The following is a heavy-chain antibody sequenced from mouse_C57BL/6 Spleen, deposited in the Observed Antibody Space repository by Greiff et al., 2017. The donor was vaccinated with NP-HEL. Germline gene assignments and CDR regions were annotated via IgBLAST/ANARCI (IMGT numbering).Heavy chain of an antibody. V-gene: IGHV2-6*01. CDR3: ASDLSGNYMDY. Sequence: VHLVESGPGLVAPSQSLSITCTVSGFSLTSYGVDWVRQSPGKGLEWLGVIWGVGSTNYNSALKSRLSISKDNSKSQVFLKMNSLQTDDTAMYYCASDLSGNYMDYWGQGTSVTVSS. CDR2: IWGVGST. CDR1: GFSLTSYG. D-gene: IGHD2-1*01. J-gene: IGHJ4*01.